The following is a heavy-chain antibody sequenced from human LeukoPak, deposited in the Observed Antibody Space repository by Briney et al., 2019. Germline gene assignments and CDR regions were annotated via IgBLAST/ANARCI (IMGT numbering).Heavy chain of an antibody. Sequence: ASVKVSCKASGYTFTSYGISWVRQAPGQGLEWMGSISAYNGNTNYAQKFQDRVTVTTDISTTTAYMELRSLRSDDTAVYYCARNDPLLWFGEILSGAFDIWGQGTMVTVSS. CDR2: ISAYNGNT. V-gene: IGHV1-18*01. CDR1: GYTFTSYG. CDR3: ARNDPLLWFGEILSGAFDI. D-gene: IGHD3-10*01. J-gene: IGHJ3*02.